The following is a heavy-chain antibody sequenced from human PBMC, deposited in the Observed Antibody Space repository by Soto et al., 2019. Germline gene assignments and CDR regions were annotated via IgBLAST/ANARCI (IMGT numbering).Heavy chain of an antibody. D-gene: IGHD2-8*01. CDR1: GGSISSYY. V-gene: IGHV4-59*08. J-gene: IGHJ4*02. Sequence: TSETLSLTCTVSGGSISSYYWSWIRQPPGKGLEWIGYIYYSGSTNYNPSLKSRVTISVDTSKNQFSLKLSSVTAADTAVYYCARQFGVKPPPYFDYWGQGTLVTVSS. CDR2: IYYSGST. CDR3: ARQFGVKPPPYFDY.